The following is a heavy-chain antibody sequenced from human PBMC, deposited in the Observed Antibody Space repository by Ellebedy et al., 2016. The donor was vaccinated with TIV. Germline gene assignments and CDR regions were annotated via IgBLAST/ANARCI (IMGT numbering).Heavy chain of an antibody. V-gene: IGHV3-33*08. CDR3: ARDPGYYYYGMDV. CDR2: IWYDGDNK. CDR1: GFTFSSYG. J-gene: IGHJ6*02. Sequence: GGSLRLSCAASGFTFSSYGMHWVRQAPGKGLEWVAVIWYDGDNKYYPDSVKGRFTISRDNSKNTLYLQMNSLRAEDTAVYYCARDPGYYYYGMDVWGQGTTVTVSS.